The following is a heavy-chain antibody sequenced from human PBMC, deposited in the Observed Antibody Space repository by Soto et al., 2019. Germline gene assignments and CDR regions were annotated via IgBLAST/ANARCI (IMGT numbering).Heavy chain of an antibody. D-gene: IGHD3-10*01. CDR2: IIPILGIA. CDR1: GGTFSSYT. V-gene: IGHV1-69*02. CDR3: ARAYYYGSGSYSRNYYYYYYMDV. Sequence: QVQLVQSGAEVKKPGSSVKASCKASGGTFSSYTISWVRQAPGQGLEWMGRIIPILGIANYAQKFQGRVTITADKSTSTAYMELSSLRSEDTAVYYCARAYYYGSGSYSRNYYYYYYMDVWGKGTMVTVSS. J-gene: IGHJ6*03.